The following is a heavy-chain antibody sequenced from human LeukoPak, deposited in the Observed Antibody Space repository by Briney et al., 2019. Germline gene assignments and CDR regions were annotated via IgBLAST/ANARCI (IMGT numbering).Heavy chain of an antibody. J-gene: IGHJ4*02. CDR2: INHSGST. V-gene: IGHV4-34*01. CDR1: GGSFSGYY. CDR3: ARVWGAARTSHFDY. Sequence: SETLSLTCAVYGGSFSGYYWSWIRQPPGKGLEWIGEINHSGSTNYNPSLKSRVTISVDTSKNQFSLKLSSVTAADTAVYYCARVWGAARTSHFDYWGQGTLVTVSS. D-gene: IGHD6-13*01.